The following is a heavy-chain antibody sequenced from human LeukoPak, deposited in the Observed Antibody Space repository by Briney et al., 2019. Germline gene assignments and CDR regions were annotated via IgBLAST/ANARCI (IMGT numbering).Heavy chain of an antibody. CDR3: ARSIPYGTTWYGRSDY. V-gene: IGHV3-7*03. D-gene: IGHD6-13*01. CDR2: IKPDGTTK. J-gene: IGHJ4*02. Sequence: GGSLRLSCAASGFPFSSYSMTRVRQAPGKGLEWVANIKPDGTTKFYVDSVKGRFTISRDNALNSLYLQMNSLRAEDTAIYYCARSIPYGTTWYGRSDYWGQGTLVTVSS. CDR1: GFPFSSYS.